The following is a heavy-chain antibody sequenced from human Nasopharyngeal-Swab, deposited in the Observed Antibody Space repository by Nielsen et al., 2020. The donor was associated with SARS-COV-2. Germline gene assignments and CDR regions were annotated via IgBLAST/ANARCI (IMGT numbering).Heavy chain of an antibody. CDR2: ISSTGSYI. J-gene: IGHJ4*02. V-gene: IGHV3-21*01. D-gene: IGHD5-18*01. CDR3: ARGSDTARYYFDS. CDR1: GFTFSSYS. Sequence: GESLKISCAASGFTFSSYSINWVRQAPGKGLEWVSSISSTGSYIYYADSVKGRFTISRDNAKNSLYLQMNGLRAEDTAVYYCARGSDTARYYFDSWGQGTLVTVSS.